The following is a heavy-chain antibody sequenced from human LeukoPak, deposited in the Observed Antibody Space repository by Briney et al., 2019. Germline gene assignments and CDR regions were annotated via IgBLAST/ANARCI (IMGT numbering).Heavy chain of an antibody. D-gene: IGHD1-1*01. CDR3: ATDRGTTGTTTWFDY. Sequence: ASVKVSCKVSGYTLTELSMHWVRQAPGKGLEWMGGFDPEDGETIYARKFQGRVTMTEDTSTDTAYMELSSLRSEDTAVYYCATDRGTTGTTTWFDYWGQGTLVTVSS. J-gene: IGHJ4*02. CDR1: GYTLTELS. V-gene: IGHV1-24*01. CDR2: FDPEDGET.